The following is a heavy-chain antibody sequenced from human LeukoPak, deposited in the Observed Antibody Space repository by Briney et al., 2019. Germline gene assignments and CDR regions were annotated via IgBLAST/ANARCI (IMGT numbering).Heavy chain of an antibody. D-gene: IGHD3/OR15-3a*01. Sequence: ASVKVSCKASGYIFASYDINWVRQATGQRLEWLGWMSPNSGNTGYAQNFQGRVTMTRSTALSTAYMELSSLKSDDTAVYYCTRGPPNWGYDFWGQGTLVTVSS. CDR3: TRGPPNWGYDF. V-gene: IGHV1-8*01. CDR1: GYIFASYD. J-gene: IGHJ4*02. CDR2: MSPNSGNT.